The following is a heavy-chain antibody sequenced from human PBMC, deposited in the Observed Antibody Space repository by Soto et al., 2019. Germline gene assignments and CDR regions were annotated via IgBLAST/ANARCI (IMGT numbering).Heavy chain of an antibody. V-gene: IGHV3-30*18. CDR3: AKGLGYCTSTSCSVDY. CDR2: ISYDGSNK. CDR1: GFTFSNYG. Sequence: GSLRLSCAASGFTFSNYGMHWVRQAPGKGLEWVAVISYDGSNKYYADSVKGRFTISRDNSKNTLYVQMNSLRAEDTAVYYCAKGLGYCTSTSCSVDYWGQGTLVTVSS. D-gene: IGHD2-2*01. J-gene: IGHJ4*02.